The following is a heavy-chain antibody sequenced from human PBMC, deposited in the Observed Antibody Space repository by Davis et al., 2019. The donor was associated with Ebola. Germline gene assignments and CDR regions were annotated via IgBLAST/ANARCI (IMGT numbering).Heavy chain of an antibody. V-gene: IGHV1-3*01. Sequence: ASVKVSCKASGYTFTSYAMHWVRQAPGQRLEWMGWINAGNGNTKYSQKFQGRVTITADESTSTAYMELSSLRSEDTAVYYCAREGNRAFDYWGQGTLVTVSS. CDR3: AREGNRAFDY. CDR2: INAGNGNT. J-gene: IGHJ4*02. D-gene: IGHD2/OR15-2a*01. CDR1: GYTFTSYA.